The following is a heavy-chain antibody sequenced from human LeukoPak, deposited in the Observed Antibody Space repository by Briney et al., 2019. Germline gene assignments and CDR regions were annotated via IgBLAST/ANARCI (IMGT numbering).Heavy chain of an antibody. CDR2: IYYSGST. V-gene: IGHV4-61*01. Sequence: SETLSLTCTVSGGSISSGSYYWSWIRQPPGKGLEWIGYIYYSGSTNYNPSLKSRVTISVDTSKNQFSLKLSSVTAADTAVYYCARGIDQSPEGGWYFDLWGRGTLVTVSS. D-gene: IGHD3-16*01. J-gene: IGHJ2*01. CDR3: ARGIDQSPEGGWYFDL. CDR1: GGSISSGSYY.